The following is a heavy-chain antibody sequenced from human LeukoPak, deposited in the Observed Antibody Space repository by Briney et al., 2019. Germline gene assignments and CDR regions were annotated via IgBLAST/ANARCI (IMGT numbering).Heavy chain of an antibody. CDR1: GYTFTSYY. J-gene: IGHJ6*02. CDR3: ARAQPVTIFGVVYYYYGMDV. D-gene: IGHD3-3*01. Sequence: ASVEVSCKASGYTFTSYYMHWVRQAPGQGLEWMGIINPSGGSTSYAQKFQGRVTMTRDTSTSTVYMELSSLRSADTAVHYCARAQPVTIFGVVYYYYGMDVWGQGTTVTVSS. V-gene: IGHV1-46*01. CDR2: INPSGGST.